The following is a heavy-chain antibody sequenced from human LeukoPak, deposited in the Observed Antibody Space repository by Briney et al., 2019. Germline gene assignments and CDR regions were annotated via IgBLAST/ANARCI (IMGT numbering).Heavy chain of an antibody. Sequence: PSETLSLTCAVSGYSISSGYYWGWIRQPPGKGLEWIGSIYHSGSTYYNPSLKSRVTISVDTFKNQFSLKLSSVTAADTAVYYCARLDYDFWSGLYYMDVWGKGTTVTVSS. CDR2: IYHSGST. D-gene: IGHD3-3*01. CDR3: ARLDYDFWSGLYYMDV. CDR1: GYSISSGYY. J-gene: IGHJ6*03. V-gene: IGHV4-38-2*01.